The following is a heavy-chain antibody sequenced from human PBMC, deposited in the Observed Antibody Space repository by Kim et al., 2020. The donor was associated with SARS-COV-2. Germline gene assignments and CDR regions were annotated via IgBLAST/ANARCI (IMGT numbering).Heavy chain of an antibody. CDR2: IYHSGST. D-gene: IGHD3-3*01. V-gene: IGHV4-4*02. CDR1: GGSISSSNW. J-gene: IGHJ3*02. CDR3: ARDSGITIFGVAPAHAFDI. Sequence: SETLSLTCAVSGGSISSSNWWSWVRQPPGKGLEWIGEIYHSGSTNYNPSLKSRVTISVDKSKNQFSLKLSSVTAADTAVYYCARDSGITIFGVAPAHAFDIWGQGTMVTVSS.